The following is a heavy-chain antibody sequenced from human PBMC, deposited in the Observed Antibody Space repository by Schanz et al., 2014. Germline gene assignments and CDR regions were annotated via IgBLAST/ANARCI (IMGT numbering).Heavy chain of an antibody. CDR2: LSGSGGST. J-gene: IGHJ4*02. Sequence: EGQLAESGGGLVQPGGSLRLSCAASGFTFSSYAMSWVRQAPGKGLEWVSALSGSGGSTYYADSVKGRFTISRDRFQNTLYLRMSSLRAEDTAVYYCARPRFDYGEVDYWGQGTLVTVSS. CDR3: ARPRFDYGEVDY. CDR1: GFTFSSYA. D-gene: IGHD4-17*01. V-gene: IGHV3-23*04.